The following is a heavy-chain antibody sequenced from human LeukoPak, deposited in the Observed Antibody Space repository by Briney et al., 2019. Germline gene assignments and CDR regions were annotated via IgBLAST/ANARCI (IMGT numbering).Heavy chain of an antibody. D-gene: IGHD2-8*02. CDR1: GASIRSYY. J-gene: IGHJ2*01. Sequence: SETLSLTCAVSGASIRSYYWSWIRQPPGKGLEWMGYIYTSGSSNYNPSLRGRVTISLDTSKNQFSLKLSSVTAADTAVYYCARHPLLGSYWYFDLWGRGTLVTVYS. V-gene: IGHV4-4*09. CDR2: IYTSGSS. CDR3: ARHPLLGSYWYFDL.